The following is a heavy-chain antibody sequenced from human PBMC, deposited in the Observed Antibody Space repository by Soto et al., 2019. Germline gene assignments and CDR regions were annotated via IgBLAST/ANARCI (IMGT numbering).Heavy chain of an antibody. CDR3: ARDSYGGLPPFNHYHYYGMDV. CDR1: GFTFSSYG. Sequence: GGSLRLSCAASGFTFSSYGMHWVRQAPGKGLEWVAVIWYDGSNKYYADSVKGRFTISRDNSKNTLYLQMNSLRAEDTAVYYCARDSYGGLPPFNHYHYYGMDVWGQGTTVTVSS. CDR2: IWYDGSNK. V-gene: IGHV3-33*01. D-gene: IGHD4-17*01. J-gene: IGHJ6*02.